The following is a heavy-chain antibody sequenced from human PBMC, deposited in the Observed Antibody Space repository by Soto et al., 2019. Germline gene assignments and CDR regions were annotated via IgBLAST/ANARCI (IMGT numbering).Heavy chain of an antibody. CDR1: GGSISSSSYY. CDR2: IYYSGST. CDR3: ARLADYGDYGGYYSYGMDV. D-gene: IGHD4-17*01. J-gene: IGHJ6*02. V-gene: IGHV4-39*01. Sequence: QLQLQESGPGLVKPSETLSLTCTVSGGSISSSSYYWGWIRQPPGKGLEWIGSIYYSGSTYYNPSLKSRVTISVDTSKNLFSLKLSSVTAADTAVYYCARLADYGDYGGYYSYGMDVWGQGTTVTVSS.